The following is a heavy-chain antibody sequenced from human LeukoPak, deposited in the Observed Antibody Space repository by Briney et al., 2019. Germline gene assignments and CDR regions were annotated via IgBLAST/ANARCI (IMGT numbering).Heavy chain of an antibody. CDR3: AKDSGGNQFSYYMDF. CDR2: IWYDGSNK. J-gene: IGHJ6*03. D-gene: IGHD4-23*01. Sequence: QPGGSLRLSCAASGFTFSSYGMHWVRQAPGKGLEWVAFIWYDGSNKYYADSVKGRFTISRDNSKNTLYLQMNSLRAEDTAVYYCAKDSGGNQFSYYMDFWSKGTTVTVSS. CDR1: GFTFSSYG. V-gene: IGHV3-30*02.